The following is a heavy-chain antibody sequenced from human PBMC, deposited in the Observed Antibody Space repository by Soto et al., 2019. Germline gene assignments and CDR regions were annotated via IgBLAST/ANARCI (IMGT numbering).Heavy chain of an antibody. V-gene: IGHV3-74*01. Sequence: EVQLVESGGGLLNPGGSLRLSCAASGFTFSDYWMHWVRQVPGKGLVWVSRINGDGSTTSYADSVKGRFTISRDNAKNTLYLQMYSLRAEDTAVYYCARVKTGSYDWFYPWGQGTLVTVSS. CDR2: INGDGSTT. D-gene: IGHD1-26*01. CDR1: GFTFSDYW. CDR3: ARVKTGSYDWFYP. J-gene: IGHJ5*02.